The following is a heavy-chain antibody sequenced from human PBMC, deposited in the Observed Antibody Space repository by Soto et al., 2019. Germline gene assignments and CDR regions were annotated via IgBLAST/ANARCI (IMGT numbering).Heavy chain of an antibody. CDR2: ILNTGDRR. CDR1: GFTFSTYA. V-gene: IGHV3-23*01. D-gene: IGHD2-21*02. J-gene: IGHJ4*02. Sequence: EVHLLESGGGLIQPGGSLRLSCAASGFTFSTYAMAWVRQAPGKGLEWVSSILNTGDRRYYADSVKGRFTISRDNSKNTLYLQMNSLRDDDAAMYYCAKGRTLVVVTTSLDSWGQGTLVTVSS. CDR3: AKGRTLVVVTTSLDS.